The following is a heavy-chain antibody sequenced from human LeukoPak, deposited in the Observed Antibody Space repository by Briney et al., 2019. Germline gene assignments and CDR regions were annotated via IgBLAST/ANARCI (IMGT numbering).Heavy chain of an antibody. V-gene: IGHV3-23*01. CDR2: ISGSGGST. Sequence: GGSLRLSCAASGFTFSSYAMSWVRQAPGKGLEWVSAISGSGGSTYYADSVKGRFTISTDNSKNTLYLQMNSLRAEDTAVYYCAKALPARVVAGNTNDYWGQGTLVTVSS. D-gene: IGHD6-19*01. J-gene: IGHJ4*02. CDR3: AKALPARVVAGNTNDY. CDR1: GFTFSSYA.